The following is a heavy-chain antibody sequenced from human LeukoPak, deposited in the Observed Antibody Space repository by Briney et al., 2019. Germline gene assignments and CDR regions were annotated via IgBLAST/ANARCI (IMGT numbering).Heavy chain of an antibody. CDR3: ARDLGYYYGSGSYYY. CDR2: ISYDGSNK. J-gene: IGHJ4*02. CDR1: GFTFSNYG. Sequence: PGRSLRLSCVASGFTFSNYGMHWVRQAPGKGLEWVAVISYDGSNKFYAESVKGRFTISRDNSKNTLSLQMNSLRAEDTAVYYCARDLGYYYGSGSYYYWGQGTLVTVSS. D-gene: IGHD3-10*01. V-gene: IGHV3-30*03.